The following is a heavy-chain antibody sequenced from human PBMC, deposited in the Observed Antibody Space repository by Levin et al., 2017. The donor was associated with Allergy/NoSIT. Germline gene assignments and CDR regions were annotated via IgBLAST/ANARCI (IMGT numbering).Heavy chain of an antibody. CDR2: IIPIFGTA. V-gene: IGHV1-69*06. CDR1: GGTFSSYA. J-gene: IGHJ4*02. Sequence: PVASVKVSCKASGGTFSSYAISWVRQAPGQGLEWMGGIIPIFGTANYAQKFQGRVTITADKSTSTAYMELSSLRSEDTAVYYCASGLKDFWSGYYRDFDYWGQGTLVTVSS. D-gene: IGHD3-3*01. CDR3: ASGLKDFWSGYYRDFDY.